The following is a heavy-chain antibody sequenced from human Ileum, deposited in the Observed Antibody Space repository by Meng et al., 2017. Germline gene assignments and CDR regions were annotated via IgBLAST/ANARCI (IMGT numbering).Heavy chain of an antibody. CDR1: GSTFTRYA. D-gene: IGHD3-9*01. J-gene: IGHJ4*02. Sequence: QVQRVQSGAAGKKPGAAVKGACKASGSTFTRYAMHWVRQAPGQRLEWMGWINTGNGDAKYSQRFQGRVTITRDTSASTVYMELSSLRSEDTTVYYCARGHQNYDILTGSYWGQGTLVTVSS. V-gene: IGHV1-3*04. CDR2: INTGNGDA. CDR3: ARGHQNYDILTGSY.